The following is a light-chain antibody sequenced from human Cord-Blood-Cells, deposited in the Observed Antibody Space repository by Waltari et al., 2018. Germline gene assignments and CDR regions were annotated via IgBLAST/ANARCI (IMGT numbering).Light chain of an antibody. Sequence: DIQMTTSPSTLSASVGDRVTITCRASQSISSWLAWFQQKPGKAPKLLIYKASSLESGVPSRSSVSGSGTEFTLTISSLQPDDFATYYCQQYNSYSTFGQGTKVEIK. CDR3: QQYNSYST. J-gene: IGKJ1*01. CDR1: QSISSW. V-gene: IGKV1-5*03. CDR2: KAS.